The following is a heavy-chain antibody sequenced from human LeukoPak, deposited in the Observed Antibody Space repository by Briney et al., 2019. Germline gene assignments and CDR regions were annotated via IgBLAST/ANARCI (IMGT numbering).Heavy chain of an antibody. D-gene: IGHD3-9*01. V-gene: IGHV3-23*01. CDR1: GVTFSNYA. Sequence: GGSLRLSCAASGVTFSNYAMTWVRQAPGKGLEWVSHISGSGSSTYYGDSVRGRFTISRDNSKNTLYLQMNSLRAEDTAVYYCAKHSVSCGGVTCLYIYYCGQGTLVTVSS. CDR3: AKHSVSCGGVTCLYIYY. J-gene: IGHJ4*02. CDR2: ISGSGSST.